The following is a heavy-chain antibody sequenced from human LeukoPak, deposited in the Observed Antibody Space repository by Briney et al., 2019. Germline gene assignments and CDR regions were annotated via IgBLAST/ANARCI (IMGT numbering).Heavy chain of an antibody. D-gene: IGHD1-26*01. V-gene: IGHV4-39*01. Sequence: PSKTLSLTCTVSGGSISSSSYYWGWIRQPPGKGLEWLGSIYYSGSTYYNPSLKSRVTISVDTSKNQFSLKLSSVTAAGTAVYYCARLGGSGSYPNWGQGTLVTVSS. CDR2: IYYSGST. CDR3: ARLGGSGSYPN. J-gene: IGHJ4*02. CDR1: GGSISSSSYY.